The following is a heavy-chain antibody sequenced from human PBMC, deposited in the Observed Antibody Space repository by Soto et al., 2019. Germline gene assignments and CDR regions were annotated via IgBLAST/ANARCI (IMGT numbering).Heavy chain of an antibody. CDR3: VKPNGWCYDS. CDR1: GFTFSDYG. CDR2: ISPDGKNQ. J-gene: IGHJ4*02. V-gene: IGHV3-30*18. D-gene: IGHD6-19*01. Sequence: GGSLRLSCVVSGFTFSDYGMHWVRQAPGKGLEWVAVISPDGKNQYYPDSLRGRFTISRDDSKSTLYLQLNSLRAEHTAVYYCVKPNGWCYDSWGQGTQVTVSS.